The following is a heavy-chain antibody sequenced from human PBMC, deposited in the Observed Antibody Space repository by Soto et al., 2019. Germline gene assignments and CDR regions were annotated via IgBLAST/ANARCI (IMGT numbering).Heavy chain of an antibody. CDR1: GFTFSSYG. V-gene: IGHV3-33*01. Sequence: QVQLVESGGGVVQHGRSLRLSCAASGFTFSSYGMHWVRQAPGKGLEWVAVIWYDGSNKYYADSVKGRFTISRDNSKNTLYLQMNSLRAEDTAVYYCARGFHCTNGVCYDLFDYWGQGTLVTVSS. D-gene: IGHD2-8*01. CDR2: IWYDGSNK. CDR3: ARGFHCTNGVCYDLFDY. J-gene: IGHJ4*02.